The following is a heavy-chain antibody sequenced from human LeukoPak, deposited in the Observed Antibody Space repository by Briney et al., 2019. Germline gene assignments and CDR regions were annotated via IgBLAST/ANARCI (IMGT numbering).Heavy chain of an antibody. D-gene: IGHD3/OR15-3a*01. Sequence: PGGSLRLSCAASGFTLSDYWMHWVRQAPGKGLVWVSCIDRDGSNTYYADSVKGRFTISRDNAKNSLYLQMNSLRAEDTAVYYCARVGSGYDFFDYWGQGTLVTVSS. CDR3: ARVGSGYDFFDY. V-gene: IGHV3-74*01. CDR1: GFTLSDYW. CDR2: IDRDGSNT. J-gene: IGHJ4*02.